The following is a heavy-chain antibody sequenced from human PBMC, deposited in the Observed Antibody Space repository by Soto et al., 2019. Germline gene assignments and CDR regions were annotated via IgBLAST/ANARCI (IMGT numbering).Heavy chain of an antibody. J-gene: IGHJ4*02. D-gene: IGHD3-9*01. CDR1: GYTFTSYG. V-gene: IGHV1-18*04. Sequence: ASVKVSCKASGYTFTSYGISWVRQAPGQGLEWMGWISAYNGNTNYAQKLQGRVTMTTDTSTSTAYMELRGLRSDDTAVYYCARDYDILTGYMSYYFDYWGQGTLVTVSS. CDR3: ARDYDILTGYMSYYFDY. CDR2: ISAYNGNT.